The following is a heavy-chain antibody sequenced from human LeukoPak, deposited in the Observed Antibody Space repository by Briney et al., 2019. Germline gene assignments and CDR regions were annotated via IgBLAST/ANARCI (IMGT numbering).Heavy chain of an antibody. CDR2: MNPNSGNT. CDR1: GYTFTSYD. V-gene: IGHV1-8*01. D-gene: IGHD3-10*01. CDR3: ARDPTPVLLWFGENKNYFDY. J-gene: IGHJ4*02. Sequence: ASVKVSCKASGYTFTSYDINWVRQATGQGLEWMGWMNPNSGNTGYAQKFQGRVTMTRDTSISTAYMELSRLRSDDTAVYYCARDPTPVLLWFGENKNYFDYWGQGTLVTVSS.